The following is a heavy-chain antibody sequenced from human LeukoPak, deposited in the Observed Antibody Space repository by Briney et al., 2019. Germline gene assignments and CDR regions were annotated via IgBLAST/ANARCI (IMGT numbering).Heavy chain of an antibody. CDR2: ISGSGGST. D-gene: IGHD1-1*01. V-gene: IGHV3-23*01. CDR1: GFTFSSYA. J-gene: IGHJ4*02. Sequence: GGSLRLSCAASGFTFSSYAMSWVRQAPGKGLEWVSAISGSGGSTYYADSVKGRFTISRDNSKNTLYLQMNSLRAEDTAVYYWAKDPRSGWNDPTGDYWGQGTLVTVSS. CDR3: AKDPRSGWNDPTGDY.